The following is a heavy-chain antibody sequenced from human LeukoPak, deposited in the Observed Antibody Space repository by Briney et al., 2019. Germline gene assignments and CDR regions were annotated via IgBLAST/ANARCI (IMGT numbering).Heavy chain of an antibody. V-gene: IGHV4-39*07. CDR1: GGSISSSSYY. Sequence: SETLSLTCTVSGGSISSSSYYWGWIRQPPGKGLEWIGSIYYSGSTYYNPSLKSRVTISVDTSKNQFSLKLSSVTAADTAVYYCARVGCSSTSCYDSYDAFDIWGQGTMVTVSS. J-gene: IGHJ3*02. CDR2: IYYSGST. CDR3: ARVGCSSTSCYDSYDAFDI. D-gene: IGHD2-2*01.